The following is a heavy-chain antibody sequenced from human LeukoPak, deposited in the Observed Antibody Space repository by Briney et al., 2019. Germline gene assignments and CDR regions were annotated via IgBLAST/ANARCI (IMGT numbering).Heavy chain of an antibody. V-gene: IGHV1-69*04. Sequence: SVKVSCKASGGTFSSYAISWVRQAPGQGLEWMGRIIPILGMANYAQKFQGRVTITADKSTSTAYMELSSLRSEDTAVYYCARDKAAAGTRYFDYWGQGTLVTVSS. J-gene: IGHJ4*02. D-gene: IGHD6-13*01. CDR2: IIPILGMA. CDR1: GGTFSSYA. CDR3: ARDKAAAGTRYFDY.